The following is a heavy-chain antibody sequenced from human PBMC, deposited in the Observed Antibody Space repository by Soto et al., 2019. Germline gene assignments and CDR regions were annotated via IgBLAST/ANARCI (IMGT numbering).Heavy chain of an antibody. CDR1: GFTFSDYY. J-gene: IGHJ6*02. D-gene: IGHD4-17*01. V-gene: IGHV3-11*01. Sequence: QVQLVESGGGLVKPGGSLRLSCAASGFTFSDYYMSWIRQAPGKGLEGVSYISSSGSTIYYADPEKGRFTISGANAKNALYLQMNSLRAEDTSVYYCASPTVTPHYGMDVWGQGTTVTVSS. CDR3: ASPTVTPHYGMDV. CDR2: ISSSGSTI.